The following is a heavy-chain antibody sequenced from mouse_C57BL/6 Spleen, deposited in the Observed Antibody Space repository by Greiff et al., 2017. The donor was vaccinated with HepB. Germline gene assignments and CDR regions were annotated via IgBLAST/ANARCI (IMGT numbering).Heavy chain of an antibody. CDR3: ARSYDGYYVLFAY. D-gene: IGHD2-3*01. CDR2: INPNNGGT. Sequence: VQLQQSGPELVKPGASVKISCKASGYTFTDYYMNWVKQSHGKSLEWIGDINPNNGGTSYNQKFKGKATLTVDKSSSTAYMELRSLTSEDSAVYYCARSYDGYYVLFAYWGQGTLVTVSA. V-gene: IGHV1-26*01. J-gene: IGHJ3*01. CDR1: GYTFTDYY.